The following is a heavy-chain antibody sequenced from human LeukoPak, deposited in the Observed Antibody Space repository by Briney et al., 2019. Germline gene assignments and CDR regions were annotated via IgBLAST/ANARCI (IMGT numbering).Heavy chain of an antibody. D-gene: IGHD3-10*01. J-gene: IGHJ4*02. CDR3: ARETDTSGSLHFDS. CDR2: IDLDGSST. Sequence: GGSRRLSCAASGFTFSTYWMHWVRQAPGKGLVWVSRIDLDGSSTEYADSVKGRFTISRGNAKNKLHLQMNSLRSEDTAVYYCARETDTSGSLHFDSWGQGTLVTVSS. CDR1: GFTFSTYW. V-gene: IGHV3-74*01.